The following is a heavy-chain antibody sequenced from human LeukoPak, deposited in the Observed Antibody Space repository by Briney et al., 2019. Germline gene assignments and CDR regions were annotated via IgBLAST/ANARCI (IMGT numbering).Heavy chain of an antibody. CDR3: ARAPSLVPAAKFDY. Sequence: PSETLSLTCAVSGGSISSGGYSWSWIRQPPGKGLEWIGYIYHSGSTYYNPSLKSRVTISVDTSKNQFSLKLSSATAADTAVYYCARAPSLVPAAKFDYWGQGTLVTVSS. V-gene: IGHV4-30-2*01. CDR2: IYHSGST. D-gene: IGHD2-2*01. CDR1: GGSISSGGYS. J-gene: IGHJ4*02.